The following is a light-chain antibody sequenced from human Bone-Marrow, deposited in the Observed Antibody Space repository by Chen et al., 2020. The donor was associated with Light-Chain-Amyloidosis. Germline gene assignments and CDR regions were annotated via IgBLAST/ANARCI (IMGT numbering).Light chain of an antibody. CDR1: DLPKKY. Sequence: SYELTHPPSGSVSPGQTARIPCSGDDLPKKYAYWEQQKQGQAPVLVIHRDTERPSGISERFSGSSSGTTATLTISGVQAEDEADYHCQSADSSGTYEVIFGGGTKLTVL. CDR3: QSADSSGTYEVI. J-gene: IGLJ2*01. V-gene: IGLV3-25*03. CDR2: RDT.